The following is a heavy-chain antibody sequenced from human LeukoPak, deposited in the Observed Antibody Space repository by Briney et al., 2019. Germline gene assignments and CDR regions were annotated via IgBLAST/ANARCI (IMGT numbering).Heavy chain of an antibody. V-gene: IGHV1-2*02. CDR1: GYTFTGYY. CDR2: SNPNSGGT. J-gene: IGHJ4*02. Sequence: ASVKVSCKTSGYTFTGYYIHWVRQAPGQGLEWMGWSNPNSGGTRYAQKFQGRVSMTRDTSISTAYMELNRLRSDDTAVYYCARVGHYGDYFDYWGQGTLVTVSS. CDR3: ARVGHYGDYFDY. D-gene: IGHD4-17*01.